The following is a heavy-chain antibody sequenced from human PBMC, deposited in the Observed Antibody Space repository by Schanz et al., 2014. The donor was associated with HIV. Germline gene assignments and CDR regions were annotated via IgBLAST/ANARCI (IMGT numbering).Heavy chain of an antibody. CDR1: GFTVSSIY. J-gene: IGHJ6*02. CDR2: IDSDGESK. Sequence: DVQLVESGGGLVQRGGSLRLSCAASGFTVSSIYMSWIRQAPGKGLEWVSSIDSDGESKFYIDSVEGRFTISRDNSKNTLYLQMNSLRAEDTAVYYCAKDRITGTTGVPYYYYGMDVWGQGTTVTVSS. V-gene: IGHV3-66*02. CDR3: AKDRITGTTGVPYYYYGMDV. D-gene: IGHD1-7*01.